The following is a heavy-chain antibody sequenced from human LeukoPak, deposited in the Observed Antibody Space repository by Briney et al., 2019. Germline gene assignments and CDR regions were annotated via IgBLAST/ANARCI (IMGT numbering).Heavy chain of an antibody. CDR1: GYSFTSYW. Sequence: GESLKISCKGSGYSFTSYWIGWVRQMPGKGLEWMGIIYPGDSDTRYSPSFQGQVTISADKSISTAYLQWSSLKASDTAMYYCARSRDIVVVVAAAWPNWFDPWGQGTLVTVSS. V-gene: IGHV5-51*01. J-gene: IGHJ5*02. CDR3: ARSRDIVVVVAAAWPNWFDP. D-gene: IGHD2-15*01. CDR2: IYPGDSDT.